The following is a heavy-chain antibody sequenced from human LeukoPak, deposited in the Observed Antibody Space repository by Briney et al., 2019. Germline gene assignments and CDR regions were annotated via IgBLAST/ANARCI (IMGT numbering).Heavy chain of an antibody. J-gene: IGHJ5*02. CDR2: ISGSGGST. V-gene: IGHV3-23*01. D-gene: IGHD3-9*01. CDR1: GFTFSSYA. CDR3: AKGSTYYDILTPNWFDP. Sequence: GGSLRLSCAASGFTFSSYAMSWVRQAPGKGLEWDSAISGSGGSTYYADSVKGRFTISRDNSKNTLYLQMNSLRAEDTAVYYCAKGSTYYDILTPNWFDPWGQGTLVTVSS.